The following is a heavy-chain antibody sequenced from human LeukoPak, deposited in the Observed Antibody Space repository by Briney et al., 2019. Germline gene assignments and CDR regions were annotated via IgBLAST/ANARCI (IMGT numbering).Heavy chain of an antibody. V-gene: IGHV4-38-2*02. CDR1: GDSISSGYY. D-gene: IGHD3-3*01. Sequence: PSETLSLTCTVSGDSISSGYYWGWIRQPAGKGLEWIGSIYYSGSTYYNPSLKSRVTISVDTSKNQFSLKLSSVTAADTAVYYCARDPVTGYYDFWSGYYSYFDYWGQGTLVTVSS. CDR3: ARDPVTGYYDFWSGYYSYFDY. CDR2: IYYSGST. J-gene: IGHJ4*02.